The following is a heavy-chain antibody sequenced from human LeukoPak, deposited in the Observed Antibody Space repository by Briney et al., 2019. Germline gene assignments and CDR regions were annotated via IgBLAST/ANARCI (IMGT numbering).Heavy chain of an antibody. CDR2: MNPNSGNT. J-gene: IGHJ1*01. CDR1: GYTFTSYD. CDR3: ARVGEVAVAGTTAEYFQH. Sequence: GASVKVSCKASGYTFTSYDINWVRQATGQGLEWMGWMNPNSGNTGYAQKFQGRVTMTRNTSISTACMELSSLRSEDTAVYYCARVGEVAVAGTTAEYFQHWGQGTLVTVSS. V-gene: IGHV1-8*01. D-gene: IGHD6-19*01.